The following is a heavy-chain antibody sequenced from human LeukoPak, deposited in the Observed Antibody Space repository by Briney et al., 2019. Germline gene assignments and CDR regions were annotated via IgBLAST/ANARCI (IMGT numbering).Heavy chain of an antibody. CDR2: IYYSGST. Sequence: SGTLSLTCTVSGGSISSGDYYWSWIRQPPGKGLEWIGYIYYSGSTYYNPSLKSRVTISVDTSKNQFSLKLSSVTAADTAVYYCARGYYDSSGYYSEYFQHWGQGTLVTVSS. CDR1: GGSISSGDYY. CDR3: ARGYYDSSGYYSEYFQH. V-gene: IGHV4-30-4*01. J-gene: IGHJ1*01. D-gene: IGHD3-22*01.